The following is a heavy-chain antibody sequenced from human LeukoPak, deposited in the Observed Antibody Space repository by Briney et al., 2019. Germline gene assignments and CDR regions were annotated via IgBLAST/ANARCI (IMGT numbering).Heavy chain of an antibody. CDR3: AREGPYSGRWYYFDY. Sequence: PSETLSLTCTVSGGSMRSYFWSWIRQPAGKGLEWIGCIYSSGNTNYNPSLKSRVTMSVDTSKNQFSLKLTSVTAAGTAFYYCAREGPYSGRWYYFDYWGQGILVTVSS. V-gene: IGHV4-4*07. CDR2: IYSSGNT. CDR1: GGSMRSYF. J-gene: IGHJ4*02. D-gene: IGHD6-13*01.